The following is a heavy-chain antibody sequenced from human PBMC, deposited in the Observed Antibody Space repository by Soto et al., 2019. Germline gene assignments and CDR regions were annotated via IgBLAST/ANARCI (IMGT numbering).Heavy chain of an antibody. Sequence: EVQLLESGGGLVQPGGSLRLSCAASGFRFSSYAMSWARQAPGKGLDWVAGLSAGGSGTYYADSVRGRFTISRDNSKNTLFLQMNCLRDEYTALYYCGKDPNGDYVGAHDMWGQGTTVTVSS. CDR2: LSAGGSGT. CDR1: GFRFSSYA. J-gene: IGHJ3*02. D-gene: IGHD4-17*01. CDR3: GKDPNGDYVGAHDM. V-gene: IGHV3-23*01.